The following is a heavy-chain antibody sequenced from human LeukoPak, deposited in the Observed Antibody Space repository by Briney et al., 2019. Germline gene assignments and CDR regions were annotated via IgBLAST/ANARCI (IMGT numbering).Heavy chain of an antibody. V-gene: IGHV1-2*02. CDR2: MNPNSGGT. CDR1: GYTFTSYD. CDR3: ARDLSSGPFYYYYYMDV. J-gene: IGHJ6*03. Sequence: ASVKVSCKASGYTFTSYDINWVRQATGQGLEWMGWMNPNSGGTNYAQKFQGRVTMTRDTSISTAYMELSRLRSDDTAVYYCARDLSSGPFYYYYYMDVWGKGTTVTVSS. D-gene: IGHD6-19*01.